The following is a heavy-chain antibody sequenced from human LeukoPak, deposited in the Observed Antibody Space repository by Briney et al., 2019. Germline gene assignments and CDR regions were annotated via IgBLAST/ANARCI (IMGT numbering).Heavy chain of an antibody. D-gene: IGHD3-10*01. V-gene: IGHV4-59*01. Sequence: SETLSLTCTVSGGSISSYYWSWIRQPPGKGLEWIGYIYYSGSTNYNPSLKSRVTISVDTPKNQFSLKLSSVTAADTAVYYCASHYGSGFGSWGQGTLVTVSS. CDR3: ASHYGSGFGS. CDR2: IYYSGST. J-gene: IGHJ4*02. CDR1: GGSISSYY.